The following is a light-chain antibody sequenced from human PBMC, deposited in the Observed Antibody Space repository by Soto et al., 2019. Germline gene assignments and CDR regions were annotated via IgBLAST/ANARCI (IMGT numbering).Light chain of an antibody. Sequence: DIQMTQPPSSLSASVGDRVTITCRASQSISSYLNWYQHKPGEAPKLLIYAASSLQTGVPSRFSGSRSGTDFALTISSLQRDDFATYYCQQTDSFPRTFGQGTKVDIK. J-gene: IGKJ1*01. CDR3: QQTDSFPRT. V-gene: IGKV1-39*01. CDR2: AAS. CDR1: QSISSY.